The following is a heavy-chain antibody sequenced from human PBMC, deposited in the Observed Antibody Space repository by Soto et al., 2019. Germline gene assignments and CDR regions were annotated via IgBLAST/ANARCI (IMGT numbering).Heavy chain of an antibody. D-gene: IGHD5-12*01. CDR2: INHSGST. Sequence: LSLTCAVYGGSFSGYYWSWIRQPPGKGLEWIGEINHSGSTNYNPSLKSRVTISVDTSKNQFSLKLSSVTAADTAVYYCARTSRVATTNWFDPWGQGTLVTVSS. CDR1: GGSFSGYY. CDR3: ARTSRVATTNWFDP. J-gene: IGHJ5*02. V-gene: IGHV4-34*01.